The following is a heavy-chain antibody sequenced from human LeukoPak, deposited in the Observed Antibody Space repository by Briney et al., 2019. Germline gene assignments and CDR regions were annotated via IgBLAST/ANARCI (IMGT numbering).Heavy chain of an antibody. CDR2: INTDGTIT. J-gene: IGHJ4*02. D-gene: IGHD2-15*01. CDR1: GFTFSSYW. Sequence: PGGSLRLSCAASGFTFSSYWMHWVRQVPGKGLVSVSRINTDGTITTYADSVKGRFTISRDNARNTLYLQMNSLRAEDTAVYYCAREEFCSGGSCYVYWGQGTLVTVSS. V-gene: IGHV3-74*01. CDR3: AREEFCSGGSCYVY.